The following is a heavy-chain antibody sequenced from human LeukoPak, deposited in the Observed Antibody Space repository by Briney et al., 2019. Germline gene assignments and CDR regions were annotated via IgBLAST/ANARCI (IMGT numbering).Heavy chain of an antibody. CDR3: ARRYDYVWGGYRLYYYYMDV. CDR1: GFTFSSYE. CDR2: ISSSSSTI. V-gene: IGHV3-48*01. D-gene: IGHD3-16*02. Sequence: GGSLRLSCAASGFTFSSYEMNWVRQAPGKGLEWVSYISSSSSTIYYADSVKGRFTISRDNAKNSLYLQMNSLRAEDTAVYYCARRYDYVWGGYRLYYYYMDVWGKGTTVTVSS. J-gene: IGHJ6*03.